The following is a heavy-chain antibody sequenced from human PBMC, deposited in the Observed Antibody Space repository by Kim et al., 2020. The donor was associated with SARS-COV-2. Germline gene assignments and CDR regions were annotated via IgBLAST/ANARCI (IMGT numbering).Heavy chain of an antibody. CDR3: ARVALTAASPRNV. J-gene: IGHJ6*02. CDR1: GYTFTGYY. Sequence: ASVKVSCKASGYTFTGYYMHWVRQAPGQGLEWMGRINPNSGGTNYAQKFQGRVTMTRDTSISTAYMELSSLRSDDTAVYYCARVALTAASPRNVWGQGTTVTVSS. CDR2: INPNSGGT. V-gene: IGHV1-2*06. D-gene: IGHD2-2*01.